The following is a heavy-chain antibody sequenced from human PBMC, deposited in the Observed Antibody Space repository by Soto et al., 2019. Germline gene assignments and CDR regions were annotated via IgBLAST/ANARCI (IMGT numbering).Heavy chain of an antibody. CDR1: GSPFTSYY. J-gene: IGHJ3*01. CDR3: AXMCSHTNCPCDAFDL. CDR2: INPNSGDT. D-gene: IGHD2-2*01. V-gene: IGHV1-2*04. Sequence: ASVKVSCKASGSPFTSYYMHWVGQAPGQGLEWMGWINPNSGDTKYAQNFQGWVTMTRDTSINTAYMELSRLTSDDTAVYYCAXMCSHTNCPCDAFDLWRQGTMVTVSS.